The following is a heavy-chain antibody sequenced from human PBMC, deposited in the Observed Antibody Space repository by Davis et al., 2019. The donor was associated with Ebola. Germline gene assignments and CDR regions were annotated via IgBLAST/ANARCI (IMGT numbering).Heavy chain of an antibody. D-gene: IGHD5-24*01. J-gene: IGHJ4*02. CDR1: GGSISSSSYY. V-gene: IGHV4-39*02. Sequence: SETLSLTCTVSGGSISSSSYYWGWIRQPPGKGLEWIGSIYYSGSTYYNPSLKSRVTISVDTSKNQFSLKLSSVTAADTAVYYCARDKGWLQPQGFDYWGQGTLVTVSS. CDR2: IYYSGST. CDR3: ARDKGWLQPQGFDY.